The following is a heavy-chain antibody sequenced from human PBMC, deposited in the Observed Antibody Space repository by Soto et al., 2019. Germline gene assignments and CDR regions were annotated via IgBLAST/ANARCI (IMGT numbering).Heavy chain of an antibody. CDR1: GYSFTSYW. Sequence: GESLKISCKGSGYSFTSYWIGWVRQMPGKGLEWMGIIYPGDSDTRYSPSFQGQVTISADKSISTAYLQWSSLKASDIAMYYCASHPIGYCTNGVCTRPPDYWGQGTLVTVSS. CDR3: ASHPIGYCTNGVCTRPPDY. J-gene: IGHJ4*02. V-gene: IGHV5-51*01. CDR2: IYPGDSDT. D-gene: IGHD2-8*01.